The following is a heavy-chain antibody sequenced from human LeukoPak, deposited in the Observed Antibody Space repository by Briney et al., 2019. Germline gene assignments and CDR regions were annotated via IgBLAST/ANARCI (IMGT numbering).Heavy chain of an antibody. CDR3: AKESSAYCGGDCYSGGFNAFDI. V-gene: IGHV3-30*18. Sequence: GGSLRLSCAASGFTFSSYGMHWVRQAPGKGLEWVAVISYDGSNKYYADSVKGRFTISRDNSKNTLYLQMNSLRAEDTAVYYCAKESSAYCGGDCYSGGFNAFDIWGQGTMVTVSS. J-gene: IGHJ3*02. D-gene: IGHD2-21*02. CDR1: GFTFSSYG. CDR2: ISYDGSNK.